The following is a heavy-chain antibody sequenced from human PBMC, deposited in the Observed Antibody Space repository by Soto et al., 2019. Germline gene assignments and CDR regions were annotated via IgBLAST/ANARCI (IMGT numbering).Heavy chain of an antibody. J-gene: IGHJ5*02. V-gene: IGHV4-31*03. D-gene: IGHD3-3*01. Sequence: SETLSLTCTVPGGSISSGGYYWSWIRQHPGKGLEWIGYIYYSGSTYYNPSLKSRVTISVDTSKNQFSLKLSSVTAADTAVYYCARGGQYYDFWSGYYTGDWFDPWGQGTLVTVSS. CDR3: ARGGQYYDFWSGYYTGDWFDP. CDR1: GGSISSGGYY. CDR2: IYYSGST.